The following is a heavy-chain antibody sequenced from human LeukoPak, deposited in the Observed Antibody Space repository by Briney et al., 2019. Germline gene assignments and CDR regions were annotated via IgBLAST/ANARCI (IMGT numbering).Heavy chain of an antibody. J-gene: IGHJ3*02. CDR1: GFTFSSYA. V-gene: IGHV3-23*01. Sequence: PGGSLRLSCAASGFTFSSYAMSWVRQAPGKGLEWVSAISGSGGSTYYADSVKGRFTISRDNSKNTLYLQMNSLRAEDTAVYYCARDRAGWLRVRDAFDIWGQGTMVTVSS. CDR3: ARDRAGWLRVRDAFDI. CDR2: ISGSGGST. D-gene: IGHD5-24*01.